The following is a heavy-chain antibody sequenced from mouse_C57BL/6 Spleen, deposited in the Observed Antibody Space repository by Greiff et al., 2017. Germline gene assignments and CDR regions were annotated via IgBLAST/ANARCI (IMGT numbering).Heavy chain of an antibody. D-gene: IGHD2-3*01. J-gene: IGHJ3*01. CDR1: GYTFTSYW. Sequence: VQLQQPGAELVKPGASVKLSCKASGYTFTSYWMHWVKQRPGQGLEWIGMIHPNSGSTNYNEKFKSKATLTVDKSSSTAYMQLSSLTSEDSAVYYCARDGGYFAWFAYWGQGTLVTVSA. V-gene: IGHV1-64*01. CDR3: ARDGGYFAWFAY. CDR2: IHPNSGST.